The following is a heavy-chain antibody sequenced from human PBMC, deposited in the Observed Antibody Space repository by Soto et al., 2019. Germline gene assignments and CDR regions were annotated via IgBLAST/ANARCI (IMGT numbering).Heavy chain of an antibody. CDR3: ARRAVPGTSPRPHGFDH. CDR1: GYIFTSYG. V-gene: IGHV1-18*01. D-gene: IGHD6-19*01. Sequence: ASVKVSCTASGYIFTSYGLSWVRQAPGQGLEWMGLVSAYSGDTKYAQKFQGRVTMTTDTTTYTAYMELRSLTSGDTAMFYCARRAVPGTSPRPHGFDHCGQGTLVTVSS. J-gene: IGHJ5*02. CDR2: VSAYSGDT.